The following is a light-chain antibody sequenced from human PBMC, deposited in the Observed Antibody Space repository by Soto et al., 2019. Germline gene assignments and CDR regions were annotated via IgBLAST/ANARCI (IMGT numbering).Light chain of an antibody. V-gene: IGKV1-12*01. CDR2: AAS. CDR1: QGIATW. J-gene: IGKJ4*01. CDR3: PQPVSYPLS. Sequence: DIQMTQSPSTVSASVGDIVTFTCRASQGIATWLACYQQKPGKTPKLLIYAASSLQSGMPSRFSGSGSGTDFTLTIITLQPADFATYYCPQPVSYPLSFGGENPVPIK.